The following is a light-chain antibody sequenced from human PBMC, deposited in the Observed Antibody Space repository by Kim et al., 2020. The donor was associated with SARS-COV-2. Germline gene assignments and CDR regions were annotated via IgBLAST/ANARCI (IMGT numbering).Light chain of an antibody. CDR3: QQSYSTPYS. J-gene: IGKJ2*03. Sequence: SASVGDRVTITCRASQSIFNYINWYQQKPGKAPNLLIYGASSLQSGVPSRFSGSGSGTDFTLTISSLQPEDFATYFCQQSYSTPYSFGQGTKLEI. V-gene: IGKV1-39*01. CDR2: GAS. CDR1: QSIFNY.